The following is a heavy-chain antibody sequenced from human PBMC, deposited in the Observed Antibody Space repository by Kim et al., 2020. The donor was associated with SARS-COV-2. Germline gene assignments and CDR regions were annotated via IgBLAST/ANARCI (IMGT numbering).Heavy chain of an antibody. CDR2: IYTSGST. CDR3: ARYPGYVFETGGMDV. J-gene: IGHJ6*02. D-gene: IGHD3-16*01. CDR1: GGSISSGSYY. Sequence: SETLSLTCTVSGGSISSGSYYWSWIRQPAGKGLEWIGRIYTSGSTNYNPSLKSRVTISVDTSKNQFSLKLSSVTAADTAVYYCARYPGYVFETGGMDVWGQGTTVTVSS. V-gene: IGHV4-61*02.